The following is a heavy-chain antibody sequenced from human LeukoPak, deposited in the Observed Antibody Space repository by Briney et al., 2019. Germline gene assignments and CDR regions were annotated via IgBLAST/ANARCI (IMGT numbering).Heavy chain of an antibody. V-gene: IGHV1-46*01. J-gene: IGHJ6*03. D-gene: IGHD3-22*01. Sequence: ASVKVSCKASGYTFTNYYMHWVRQAPGQGLEWMGIINPSGGSTSYAQKFQGRVTMTRDMSTSTVYMELSSLRSEDTAVYYCARKYYDSSGYSYYYYYYMDVWGKGTTVTISS. CDR2: INPSGGST. CDR3: ARKYYDSSGYSYYYYYYMDV. CDR1: GYTFTNYY.